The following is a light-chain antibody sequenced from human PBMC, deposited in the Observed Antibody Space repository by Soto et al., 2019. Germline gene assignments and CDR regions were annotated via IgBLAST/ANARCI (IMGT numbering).Light chain of an antibody. Sequence: DIQMTQSPSTLSAFVGDRVTITCRASQSINTWLAWYQQKPGKAPNLLIYRVSNLESGVPSRFSGGGSGTEFTLTISRLQPDDFATYYCQQYNTNSWTFGQGTKVEVK. CDR3: QQYNTNSWT. J-gene: IGKJ1*01. CDR1: QSINTW. V-gene: IGKV1-5*03. CDR2: RVS.